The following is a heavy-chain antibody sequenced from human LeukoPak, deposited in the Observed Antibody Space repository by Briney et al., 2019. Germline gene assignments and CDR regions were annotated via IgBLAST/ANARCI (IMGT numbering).Heavy chain of an antibody. Sequence: GGSLRLSCAAFGFTFSNYAISWVRQAPGKGLEWVSAISGSGGNTYYADSVKGRFTISRDNSKNTLHLQMSRLRAEDTALYYCAKPYGTDCGGDCYFDYWGQGTLVSVPS. J-gene: IGHJ4*02. CDR3: AKPYGTDCGGDCYFDY. CDR1: GFTFSNYA. D-gene: IGHD2-21*02. V-gene: IGHV3-23*01. CDR2: ISGSGGNT.